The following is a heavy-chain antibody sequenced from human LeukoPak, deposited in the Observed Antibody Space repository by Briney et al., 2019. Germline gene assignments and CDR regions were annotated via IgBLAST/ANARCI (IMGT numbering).Heavy chain of an antibody. CDR2: INPNGGST. D-gene: IGHD6-13*01. V-gene: IGHV1-46*01. Sequence: GASVTVSYKASGYTFTSYYMHWVRQAPGQGLEWMGIINPNGGSTSYAQKFQGRVTMTRDMSTSTVYMELSSLRSEDTAVYYCASSTYSSSWQHFDYWGQGTLVTVSS. CDR1: GYTFTSYY. CDR3: ASSTYSSSWQHFDY. J-gene: IGHJ4*02.